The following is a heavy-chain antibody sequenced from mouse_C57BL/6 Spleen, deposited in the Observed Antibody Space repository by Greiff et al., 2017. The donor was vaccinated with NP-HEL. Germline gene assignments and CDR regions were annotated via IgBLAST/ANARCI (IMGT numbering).Heavy chain of an antibody. V-gene: IGHV1-54*01. CDR3: ARSREYDDEGY. J-gene: IGHJ2*01. D-gene: IGHD2-4*01. CDR1: GYAFTNYL. Sequence: QVQLQQSGAELVRPGTSVKVSCTASGYAFTNYLIEWVKQRPGQGLEWIGVINPGSGGTNYNEKFKGKATLTADKSSSTAYMQLSSLTSEDSAVYFCARSREYDDEGYWGQGTTLTVSS. CDR2: INPGSGGT.